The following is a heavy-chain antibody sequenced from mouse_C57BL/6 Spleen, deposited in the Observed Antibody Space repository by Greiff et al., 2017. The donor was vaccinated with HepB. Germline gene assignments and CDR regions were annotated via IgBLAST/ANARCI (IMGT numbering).Heavy chain of an antibody. CDR2: IYPGDGDT. D-gene: IGHD2-4*01. Sequence: VQLQQSGPELVKPGASVKISCKASGYAFSSSWMNWVKQRPGKGLEWIGRIYPGDGDTNYNGKFKGKATLTADKSSSTAYMQLSSLTSEDSAVYFCARSGDYDYDPYYFDYWGQGTTLTVSS. V-gene: IGHV1-82*01. CDR3: ARSGDYDYDPYYFDY. J-gene: IGHJ2*01. CDR1: GYAFSSSW.